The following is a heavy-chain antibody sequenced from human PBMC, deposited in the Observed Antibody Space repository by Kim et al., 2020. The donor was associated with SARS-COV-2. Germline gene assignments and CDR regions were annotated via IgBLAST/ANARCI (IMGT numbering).Heavy chain of an antibody. CDR3: ARDSGDIVVVPAALYHGGGMDV. Sequence: GGSLRLSCAASGFTFSSYAMHWVRQAPGKGLEWVAVISYDGSNKYYADSVKGRFTISRDNSKNTLYLQMNSLRAEDTAVYYCARDSGDIVVVPAALYHGGGMDVWGQGTTVTVSS. CDR2: ISYDGSNK. J-gene: IGHJ6*02. V-gene: IGHV3-30-3*01. CDR1: GFTFSSYA. D-gene: IGHD2-2*01.